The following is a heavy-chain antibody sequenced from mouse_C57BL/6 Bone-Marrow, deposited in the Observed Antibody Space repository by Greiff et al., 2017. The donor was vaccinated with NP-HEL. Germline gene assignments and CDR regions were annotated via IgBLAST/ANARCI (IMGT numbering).Heavy chain of an antibody. V-gene: IGHV1-42*01. J-gene: IGHJ4*01. Sequence: VQLQQSGPELVKPGASVKISCKASGYSFTGYYMNWVKQSPEKSLEWIGEINPSTGGTTYNQKFKAKATLTVDKSSSTAYMQLKSLTSEDSAVYYCARQGDSSGYNAMDYRGQGTSVTVSS. CDR1: GYSFTGYY. CDR3: ARQGDSSGYNAMDY. CDR2: INPSTGGT. D-gene: IGHD3-2*02.